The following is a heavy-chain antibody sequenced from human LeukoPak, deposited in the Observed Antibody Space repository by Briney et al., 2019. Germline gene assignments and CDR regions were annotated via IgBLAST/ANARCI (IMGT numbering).Heavy chain of an antibody. CDR1: GYTFTSYG. CDR2: ISAYNGNT. CDR3: ARDPYDFWSGYFDY. J-gene: IGHJ4*02. V-gene: IGHV1-18*01. D-gene: IGHD3-3*01. Sequence: GASVKVSCEASGYTFTSYGISWVRQAPGQGLEWMGWISAYNGNTNYAQKLQGRVTMTTDTSTSTAYMELRSLRSDDTAVYYCARDPYDFWSGYFDYWGQGTLVTISS.